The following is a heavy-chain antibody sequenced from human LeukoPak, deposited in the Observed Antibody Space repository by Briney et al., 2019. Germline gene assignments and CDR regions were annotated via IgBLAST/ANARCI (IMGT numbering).Heavy chain of an antibody. CDR3: ARCGLWFGESSPYYFDY. D-gene: IGHD3-10*01. V-gene: IGHV4-59*01. Sequence: SETLSLTCTVSGGSISGYYWVWIRQPPGKGLEWIGYIYYSGNTNYNPSLKSRVTISVGTSKNQFSLKLSSVTAADTAVYYCARCGLWFGESSPYYFDYWGQGTLVTVSS. CDR2: IYYSGNT. J-gene: IGHJ4*02. CDR1: GGSISGYY.